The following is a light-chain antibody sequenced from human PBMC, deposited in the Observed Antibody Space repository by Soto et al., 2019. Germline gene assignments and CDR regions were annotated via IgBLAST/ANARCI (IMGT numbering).Light chain of an antibody. CDR1: QSVSSN. V-gene: IGKV3-15*01. CDR3: QQYNNWPIT. Sequence: EIVMKHSPATLSVSPCERATLSFSASQSVSSNLAWYQQKPGQAPRLLIYGASTRATGIPARFSGSGSGTEFTLTISSLQSEDFAVYYCQQYNNWPITFGQGTRLEI. CDR2: GAS. J-gene: IGKJ5*01.